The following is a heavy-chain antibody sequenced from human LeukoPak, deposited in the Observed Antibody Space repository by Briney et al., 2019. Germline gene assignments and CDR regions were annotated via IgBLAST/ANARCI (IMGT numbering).Heavy chain of an antibody. V-gene: IGHV3-74*01. J-gene: IGHJ4*02. CDR1: GFTFSSYW. CDR2: INSDGSST. CDR3: ARVMGRYCSSTSCYVDY. D-gene: IGHD2-2*01. Sequence: GGSLRLSCAASGFTFSSYWMHWVRQAPGKGLVWVSRINSDGSSTSYADSVKGRFTISRDNAKNTLYLQMNSLRAEDTAVYYCARVMGRYCSSTSCYVDYWGQGTLVTVSS.